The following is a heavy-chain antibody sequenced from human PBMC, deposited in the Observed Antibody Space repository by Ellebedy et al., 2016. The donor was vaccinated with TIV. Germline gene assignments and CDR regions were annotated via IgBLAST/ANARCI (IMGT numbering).Heavy chain of an antibody. D-gene: IGHD4-17*01. CDR1: GFTFSSYW. J-gene: IGHJ3*02. V-gene: IGHV3-74*01. CDR3: AREGINDYGDSYAFDI. Sequence: GESLKISXAASGFTFSSYWMHWVRQAPGKGLVWVSRINSDGSSTSYADSVKGRFTISRDNSKNTLYLQMNSLRAEDTAVYYCAREGINDYGDSYAFDIWGQGTMVTVSS. CDR2: INSDGSST.